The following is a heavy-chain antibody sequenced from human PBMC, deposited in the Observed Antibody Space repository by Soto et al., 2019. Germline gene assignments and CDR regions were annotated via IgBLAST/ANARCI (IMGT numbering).Heavy chain of an antibody. D-gene: IGHD5-18*01. CDR3: ARVADHYTAGAYSYGMDG. CDR1: GYTFTSYD. V-gene: IGHV1-8*01. J-gene: IGHJ6*02. Sequence: QVQLVQSGAEVKKPGASVKVSCKASGYTFTSYDINWVRQATGQGLEWMGWMNPNSGNTGYAQKFQGRVTMTRNTSISTAYMELSSLRSEDTAVYYCARVADHYTAGAYSYGMDGWGQGTTVTVSS. CDR2: MNPNSGNT.